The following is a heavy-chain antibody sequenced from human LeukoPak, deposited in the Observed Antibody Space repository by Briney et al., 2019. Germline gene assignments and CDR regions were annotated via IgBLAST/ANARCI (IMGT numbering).Heavy chain of an antibody. CDR1: GFIFNNYE. V-gene: IGHV3-48*03. Sequence: KAGGSLRLSCAASGFIFNNYEMNWVRQAPGKGLEGISYISSRGETIHYADSVKGRFTISRDNAKNSLYLQMGSLRAGDTAIYYCARASYYIWGSYRYYWFDPWGQGTLVTVSS. CDR2: ISSRGETI. D-gene: IGHD3-16*02. J-gene: IGHJ5*02. CDR3: ARASYYIWGSYRYYWFDP.